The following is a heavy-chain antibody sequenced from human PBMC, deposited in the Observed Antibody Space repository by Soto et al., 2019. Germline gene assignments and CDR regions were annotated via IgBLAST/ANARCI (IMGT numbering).Heavy chain of an antibody. Sequence: GGSLRISCAASGFTFSSYGMHWVRQAPGKGLEWVAVIWYDGSNKYYADSVKGRFTISRDNSKNTLYLQMNSLRAEDTAVYYCVVVITTSTVYWGQATLVTVSS. V-gene: IGHV3-33*01. CDR2: IWYDGSNK. J-gene: IGHJ4*02. D-gene: IGHD3-22*01. CDR3: VVVITTSTVY. CDR1: GFTFSSYG.